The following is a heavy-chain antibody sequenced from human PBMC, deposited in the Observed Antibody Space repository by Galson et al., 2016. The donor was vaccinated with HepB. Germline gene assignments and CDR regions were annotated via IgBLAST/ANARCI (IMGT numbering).Heavy chain of an antibody. CDR1: GFTVSRSY. V-gene: IGHV3-53*01. D-gene: IGHD6-19*01. Sequence: SLRLSCAASGFTVSRSYMSWVRQAPGNGLEWVSIIYRDGTTFYADSVNGRFTISRDSSKNTLYLQMNSLRAEDTAVYYCAGEGIAVAGSPHYYYGMDVWGQGTTVTVSS. CDR3: AGEGIAVAGSPHYYYGMDV. CDR2: IYRDGTT. J-gene: IGHJ6*02.